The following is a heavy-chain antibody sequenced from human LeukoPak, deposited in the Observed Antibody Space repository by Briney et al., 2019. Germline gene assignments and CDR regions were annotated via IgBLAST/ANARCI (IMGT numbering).Heavy chain of an antibody. CDR1: GFTFSSYA. Sequence: PGGSLRLSRAASGFTFSSYAMSWVRQAPGKGLEWVSAISGSGGSTYYADSVKGRFTISRDNSKNTLYLQMNSLRAEDTAVYYCARDRGSYRQRGYYYYYGMDVWGQGTTVTVSS. D-gene: IGHD1-26*01. CDR3: ARDRGSYRQRGYYYYYGMDV. V-gene: IGHV3-23*01. J-gene: IGHJ6*02. CDR2: ISGSGGST.